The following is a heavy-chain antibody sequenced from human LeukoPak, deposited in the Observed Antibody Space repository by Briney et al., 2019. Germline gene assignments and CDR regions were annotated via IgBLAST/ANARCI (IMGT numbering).Heavy chain of an antibody. V-gene: IGHV1-24*01. CDR3: ATGPIFGVVTLLYYYYYVDV. CDR2: FDPEDGET. CDR1: GYTLTELS. D-gene: IGHD3-3*01. J-gene: IGHJ6*03. Sequence: ASVKVSCKVSGYTLTELSMHWVRQAPGKGLEWMGGFDPEDGETIYAQKFQGRVTMTEDTSTDTAYTELSSLRSEDTAVYYCATGPIFGVVTLLYYYYYVDVWGKGTTVTVSS.